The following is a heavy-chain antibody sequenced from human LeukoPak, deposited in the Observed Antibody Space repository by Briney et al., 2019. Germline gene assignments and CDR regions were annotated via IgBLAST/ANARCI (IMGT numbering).Heavy chain of an antibody. J-gene: IGHJ4*02. CDR1: GFTFSSYA. V-gene: IGHV3-30-3*01. Sequence: GGSLRLSCAASGFTFSSYAMPWVRQAPGKGLEWVAVISYDGSNKYYADSVKGRFTISRDNSKNTLYLQMNSLRAEDTAVYYCARDSSSYYFDYWGQGTLVTVSS. CDR2: ISYDGSNK. D-gene: IGHD6-6*01. CDR3: ARDSSSYYFDY.